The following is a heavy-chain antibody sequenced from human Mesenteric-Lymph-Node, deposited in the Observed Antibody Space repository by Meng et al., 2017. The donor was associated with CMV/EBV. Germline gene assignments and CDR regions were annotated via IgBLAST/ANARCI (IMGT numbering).Heavy chain of an antibody. V-gene: IGHV3-48*04. Sequence: GGSLRLSCAASGFTFSSYSMNWVRQAPGKGLEWVSYISSSSSTIYYADSVRGRFTISRDSAKNSLSLQMNSLRAEDTAVYYCAREGLCAGPSCRAFDIWGHGTLVTVSS. J-gene: IGHJ3*02. CDR3: AREGLCAGPSCRAFDI. D-gene: IGHD2-2*01. CDR2: ISSSSSTI. CDR1: GFTFSSYS.